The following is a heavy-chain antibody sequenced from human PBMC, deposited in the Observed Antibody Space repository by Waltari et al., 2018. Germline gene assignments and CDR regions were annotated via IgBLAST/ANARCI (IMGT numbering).Heavy chain of an antibody. Sequence: QVQLVQSGAEVKKPGSSVKVSCKASGGTFSSYAISWVRQAPGQGLEWMGGIIPIFGTANYAQKFQGRGTITTDESTSTAYMELSSLRSEDTAVYYCARVPLGDFWSGYPYYFDYWGQGTLVTVSS. CDR3: ARVPLGDFWSGYPYYFDY. V-gene: IGHV1-69*05. CDR1: GGTFSSYA. J-gene: IGHJ4*02. D-gene: IGHD3-3*01. CDR2: IIPIFGTA.